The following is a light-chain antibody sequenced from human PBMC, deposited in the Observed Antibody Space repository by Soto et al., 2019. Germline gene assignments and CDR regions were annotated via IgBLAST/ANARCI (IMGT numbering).Light chain of an antibody. V-gene: IGKV1-39*01. CDR2: AAS. CDR3: QQSSSTVLT. CDR1: QSISSY. J-gene: IGKJ4*01. Sequence: DIQMTQSPSSLSASVGDRVTITCRASQSISSYLNWYQQKPGKAPKLLIYAASSLQGGVPSRFSGSGSGTDFTLTISSLQREDCAIYYCQQSSSTVLTFGGGIKVEIK.